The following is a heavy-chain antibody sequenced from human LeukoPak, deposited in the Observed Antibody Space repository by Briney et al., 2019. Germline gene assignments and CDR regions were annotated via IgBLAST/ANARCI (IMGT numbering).Heavy chain of an antibody. CDR2: INPNSGGT. V-gene: IGHV1-2*02. Sequence: ASVKVSCTFTGYYMHWVRQAPGQGLEWMGWINPNSGGTNYAQKFQGRVTMTRDTSISTAYMELSGLRSDDTAVYYCARGYCSGDCFTLFDYWGQGTLVTVSS. CDR1: FTGYY. J-gene: IGHJ4*02. D-gene: IGHD2-21*02. CDR3: ARGYCSGDCFTLFDY.